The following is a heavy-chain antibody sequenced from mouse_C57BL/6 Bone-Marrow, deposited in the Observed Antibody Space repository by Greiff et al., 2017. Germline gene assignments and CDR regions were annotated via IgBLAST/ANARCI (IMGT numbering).Heavy chain of an antibody. CDR2: LSYSGNT. CDR1: GYSITSDY. D-gene: IGHD4-1*01. CDR3: ASWEFAY. J-gene: IGHJ3*01. V-gene: IGHV3-8*01. Sequence: DVMLVESGPGLAKPSQTLSLTCSVTGYSITSDYWNWIRKFPGNKLESMGYLSYSGNTHYTPSLKSRISIPRDTSKNQYYRQVDSVTTEDTATYYCASWEFAYWGQGTLVTVSA.